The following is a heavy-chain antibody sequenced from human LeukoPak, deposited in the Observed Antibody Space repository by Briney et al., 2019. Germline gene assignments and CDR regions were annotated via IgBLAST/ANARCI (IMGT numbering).Heavy chain of an antibody. CDR2: IYYSGST. V-gene: IGHV4-39*07. D-gene: IGHD1-1*01. CDR3: ARGKYPDNDDYMDV. J-gene: IGHJ6*03. CDR1: GDSISSRSYY. Sequence: SETLSLTCTVSGDSISSRSYYWGWIRQPPGKGLEWIGSIYYSGSTYYNPSLKSRVTISVDMSKNQVSLKLSSVTAADTALYYCARGKYPDNDDYMDVWGKGTTVIVSS.